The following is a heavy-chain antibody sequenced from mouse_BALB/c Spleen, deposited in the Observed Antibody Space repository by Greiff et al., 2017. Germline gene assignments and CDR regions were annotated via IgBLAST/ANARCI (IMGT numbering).Heavy chain of an antibody. CDR2: IWAGGST. Sequence: VKLVESGPGLVAPSQSLSITCTVSGFSLTSYGVHWVRQPPGKGLAWLGVIWAGGSTNYNSALMSRLSISKDNSKSQVFLKMNSLQTDDTAMYYCARGGYGYDYFDYWGQGTTLTVSS. V-gene: IGHV2-9*02. D-gene: IGHD2-2*01. CDR3: ARGGYGYDYFDY. CDR1: GFSLTSYG. J-gene: IGHJ2*01.